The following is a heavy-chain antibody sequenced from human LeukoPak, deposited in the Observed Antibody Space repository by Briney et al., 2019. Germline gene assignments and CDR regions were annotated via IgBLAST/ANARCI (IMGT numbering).Heavy chain of an antibody. D-gene: IGHD6-6*01. CDR3: ARARRGMDV. CDR1: GGSISSGGYS. J-gene: IGHJ6*02. CDR2: IYHSGST. V-gene: IGHV4-30-2*01. Sequence: SETLSLTCAVSGGSISSGGYSWSWIRQPPGKGLEWIGYIYHSGSTYYNPSLKSRVTISVDRSKNQFSLKLSSVTAADTAVYYCARARRGMDVWGQGTTVTVSS.